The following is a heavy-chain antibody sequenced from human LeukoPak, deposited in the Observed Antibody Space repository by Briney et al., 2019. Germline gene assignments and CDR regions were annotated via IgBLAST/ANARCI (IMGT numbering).Heavy chain of an antibody. V-gene: IGHV4-39*01. D-gene: IGHD3-3*01. Sequence: SETLSLTCTGSRGSISTISYYWGWIRQPPGKRLERIGSIYYSGSTHYNLSLKSITSITADTSKNQLSPKLSSVTAADTAWSSCARPSWSGTDDWGQGTLVSVS. CDR2: IYYSGST. CDR1: RGSISTISYY. CDR3: ARPSWSGTDD. J-gene: IGHJ4*02.